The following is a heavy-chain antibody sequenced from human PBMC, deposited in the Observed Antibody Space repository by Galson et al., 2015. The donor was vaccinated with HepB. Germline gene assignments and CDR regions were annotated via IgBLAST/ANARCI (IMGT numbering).Heavy chain of an antibody. CDR3: ARVVGGNSVGYFDY. J-gene: IGHJ4*02. D-gene: IGHD4-23*01. CDR2: ISSNGGST. CDR1: GFTFSSYA. Sequence: SLRLSCAASGFTFSSYAMHWVRQAPGKGLEYVSAISSNGGSTYYANSVKGRFTISRDNSKNTLYLQMGSLRAEDMAVYYCARVVGGNSVGYFDYWGQGTLVTVSS. V-gene: IGHV3-64*01.